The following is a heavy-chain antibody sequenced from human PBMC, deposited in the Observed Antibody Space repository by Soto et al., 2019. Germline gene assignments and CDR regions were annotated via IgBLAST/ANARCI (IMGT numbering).Heavy chain of an antibody. CDR3: ARDIVATIPYYYYGMDV. CDR2: ISYDGSNK. Sequence: PVAFLRLSGAASRFTLSTYAMHWFRQAPINVLEWVAVISYDGSNKYYADSVKGRFTISRDNSKNTLYLQMNSLRAEDMAVYYCARDIVATIPYYYYGMDVWGQETKVT. D-gene: IGHD5-12*01. CDR1: RFTLSTYA. J-gene: IGHJ6*02. V-gene: IGHV3-30-3*01.